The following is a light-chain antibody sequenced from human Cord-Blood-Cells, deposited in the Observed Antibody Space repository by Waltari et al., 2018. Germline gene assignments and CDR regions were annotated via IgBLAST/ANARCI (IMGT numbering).Light chain of an antibody. J-gene: IGKJ5*01. CDR3: MQALQTPIT. CDR2: LGS. V-gene: IGKV2-28*01. CDR1: QSLLHSNGYNY. Sequence: IVMTQSPLSLPVTPGEPASTSCRSSQSLLHSNGYNYLGWYLQKPGQSPQLLIYLGSNRASGVPDRFSGSGSGTDFTLKISRVEAEDVGVYYCMQALQTPITFGQGTRLEIK.